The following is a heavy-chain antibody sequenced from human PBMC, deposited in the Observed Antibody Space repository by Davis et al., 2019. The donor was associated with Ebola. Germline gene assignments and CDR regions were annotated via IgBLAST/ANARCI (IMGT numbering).Heavy chain of an antibody. V-gene: IGHV5-51*01. D-gene: IGHD6-19*01. CDR2: IFPGDSDT. CDR1: GYSFTTFW. Sequence: GESLKISCKTSGYSFTTFWIGWVRQMPGKGLEWMGIIFPGDSDTRYSPSFQGLVTISADKSITTAFLQWSSLTASDTAIYYCAKILGSWRVDGVNHFDYWGQGTLVTVSS. CDR3: AKILGSWRVDGVNHFDY. J-gene: IGHJ4*02.